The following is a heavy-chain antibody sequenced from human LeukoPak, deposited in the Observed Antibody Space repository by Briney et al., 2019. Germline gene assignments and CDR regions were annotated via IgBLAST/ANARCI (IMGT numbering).Heavy chain of an antibody. Sequence: PSQTLSLTCTVSGGSISTDHWSWIRQPPGKGLEWIGYMYYSGSTNYNPSLKSRVTISGDTSKDHFSLKLSSVTAADTAVYYCARLNSYYFDNWGPGSLFTVSS. CDR2: MYYSGST. V-gene: IGHV4-59*08. CDR3: ARLNSYYFDN. CDR1: GGSISTDH. J-gene: IGHJ4*02. D-gene: IGHD5-18*01.